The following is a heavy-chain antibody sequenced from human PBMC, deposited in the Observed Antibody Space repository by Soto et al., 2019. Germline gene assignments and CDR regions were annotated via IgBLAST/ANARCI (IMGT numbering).Heavy chain of an antibody. Sequence: EVQLLESGGGLVKPGGSLRLSCAASGFTFSSYAMSWVRQAPGKGLEWVSAISGSGISTYYADSVKGRFTISRDNSKKTLYLQMNSLRAEDTAVYYCAKEGEPSSGWANFDYWGQGALVTVSS. V-gene: IGHV3-23*01. CDR2: ISGSGIST. D-gene: IGHD6-19*01. CDR1: GFTFSSYA. J-gene: IGHJ4*02. CDR3: AKEGEPSSGWANFDY.